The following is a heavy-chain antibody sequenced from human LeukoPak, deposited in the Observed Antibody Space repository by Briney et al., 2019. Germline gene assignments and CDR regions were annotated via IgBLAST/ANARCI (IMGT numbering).Heavy chain of an antibody. CDR2: INAGNGNT. D-gene: IGHD3-3*01. V-gene: IGHV1-3*01. Sequence: ASVKVSCKASGYTFTSYAMHWVRQAPGQRLEWMGWINAGNGNTKYSQKFQGRVTITRDTSASTAYMELSSLRSEDTAVYYCARLYTYYDFWSGYYDGGPPYLDVWGQGTTVTVSS. CDR1: GYTFTSYA. J-gene: IGHJ6*02. CDR3: ARLYTYYDFWSGYYDGGPPYLDV.